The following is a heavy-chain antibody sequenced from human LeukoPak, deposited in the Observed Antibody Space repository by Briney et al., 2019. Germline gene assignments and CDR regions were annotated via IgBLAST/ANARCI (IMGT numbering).Heavy chain of an antibody. D-gene: IGHD3-22*01. Sequence: PSETLSLTCTVSGGSISSYYWTWIRQPPGKGLEWIGYIYYTGNSNYNPSLKSRVTISIDTSKNQFSLKLSSVTAADTALYYCARGTYDSSGLYFDYWGQGTLVTVSP. CDR3: ARGTYDSSGLYFDY. J-gene: IGHJ4*02. V-gene: IGHV4-59*01. CDR2: IYYTGNS. CDR1: GGSISSYY.